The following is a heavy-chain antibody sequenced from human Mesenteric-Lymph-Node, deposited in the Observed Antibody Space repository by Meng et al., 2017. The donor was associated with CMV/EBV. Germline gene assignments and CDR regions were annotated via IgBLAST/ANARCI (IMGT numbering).Heavy chain of an antibody. CDR3: ARHRSYFGSGSGGFDH. CDR2: IYPVDSDP. J-gene: IGHJ5*02. Sequence: KVSCKGSGYSFTGYCIAWVRRRPGRGLEWMGIIYPVDSDPRYSPSFQGEVPISADKSISTAYLQWSSLKASDSARNYCARHRSYFGSGSGGFDHWGQGTLVTVSS. D-gene: IGHD3-10*01. V-gene: IGHV5-51*01. CDR1: GYSFTGYC.